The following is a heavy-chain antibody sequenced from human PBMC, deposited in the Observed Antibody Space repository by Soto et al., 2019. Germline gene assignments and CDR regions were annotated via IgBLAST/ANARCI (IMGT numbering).Heavy chain of an antibody. CDR1: GFTFSNAW. V-gene: IGHV3-15*01. D-gene: IGHD1-20*01. Sequence: EVQLVESGGGLVKPGGSLRLSCAASGFTFSNAWMSWVRQAPGKGLEWVGRIKSKTDGGTTDYAAPVKGRFTISRDDSKNTLHLQMNILKTEDTALYYCTTRYTRRGGYYWGQGTPVTVSS. CDR3: TTRYTRRGGYY. J-gene: IGHJ4*02. CDR2: IKSKTDGGTT.